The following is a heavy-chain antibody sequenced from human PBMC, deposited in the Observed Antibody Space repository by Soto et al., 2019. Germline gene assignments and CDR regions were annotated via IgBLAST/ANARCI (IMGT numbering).Heavy chain of an antibody. CDR1: GGSFSGYY. CDR2: INHSGST. CDR3: ARNYGDYLDDAFDI. V-gene: IGHV4-34*01. Sequence: SETLSLTCAVHGGSFSGYYWSWIRQPPGKGLEWIGEINHSGSTNYNPSLKSRVTISVDTSKNQFSLKLSSVTAADTAVYYCARNYGDYLDDAFDIWGQGTMVTVSS. J-gene: IGHJ3*02. D-gene: IGHD4-17*01.